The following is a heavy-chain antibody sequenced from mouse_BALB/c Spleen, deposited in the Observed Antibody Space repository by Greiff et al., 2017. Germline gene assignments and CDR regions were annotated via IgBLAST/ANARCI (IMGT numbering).Heavy chain of an antibody. V-gene: IGHV1-74*04. CDR3: ARGSYYRYYAMDY. D-gene: IGHD2-14*01. Sequence: VQLQESGPELVRPGASVKMSCKASGYTFTSYWMHWVKQRPGQGLEWIGMIDPSNSETRLNQKFKDKATLNVDKYSNTAYMQLSSLTSEDSAVYYCARGSYYRYYAMDYWGQGTSDTVTS. J-gene: IGHJ4*01. CDR1: GYTFTSYW. CDR2: IDPSNSET.